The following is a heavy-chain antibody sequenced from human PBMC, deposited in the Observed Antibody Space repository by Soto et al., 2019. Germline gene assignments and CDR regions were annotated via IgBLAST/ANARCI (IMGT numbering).Heavy chain of an antibody. Sequence: HPGGSLRLSCAASGFTFSSYAMSWVRQAPGKGQEWVTAISGSGGSTYYADSVKGRFTISRDNSKNTLYLQMNSLRAEDTAVYYCASRKVTFWGPHPLDYWGQGTLVTVSS. V-gene: IGHV3-23*01. J-gene: IGHJ4*02. D-gene: IGHD5-18*01. CDR3: ASRKVTFWGPHPLDY. CDR1: GFTFSSYA. CDR2: ISGSGGST.